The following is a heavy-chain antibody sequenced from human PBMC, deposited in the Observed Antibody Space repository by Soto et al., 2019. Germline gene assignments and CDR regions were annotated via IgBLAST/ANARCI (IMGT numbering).Heavy chain of an antibody. CDR2: ISYDGSNK. CDR1: GFTFSSYG. Sequence: QVQLVESGGGVVQPGRSLRLSCAASGFTFSSYGMHWVRQAPGEGLEWVAVISYDGSNKYYADSVKGRFTISRDNSKNTLYLQMNSLRAEDTAVYYCAKEDYYDSSGYYYWGQGTLVTVSS. D-gene: IGHD3-22*01. V-gene: IGHV3-30*18. J-gene: IGHJ4*02. CDR3: AKEDYYDSSGYYY.